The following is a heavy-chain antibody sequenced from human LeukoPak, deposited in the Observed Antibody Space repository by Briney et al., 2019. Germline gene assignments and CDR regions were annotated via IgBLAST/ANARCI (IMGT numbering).Heavy chain of an antibody. D-gene: IGHD4-11*01. Sequence: GGSLRLSXAAXXXXXXSXGXXXVRXXXXXXXXXXVVISYDGSNKYYADSVKGRFTISRDNSKNTLYLQMNSLRAEDTAVYYCAKPDSNYKVNFDYWGQGTLVTVSS. CDR2: ISYDGSNK. CDR1: XXXXXSXG. CDR3: AKPDSNYKVNFDY. J-gene: IGHJ4*02. V-gene: IGHV3-30*18.